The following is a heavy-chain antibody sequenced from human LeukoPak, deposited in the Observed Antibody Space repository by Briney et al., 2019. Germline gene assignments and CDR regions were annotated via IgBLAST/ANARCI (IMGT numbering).Heavy chain of an antibody. CDR2: ISGSGGST. D-gene: IGHD3-9*01. CDR3: AKAADVLRYFDWLTAGFDY. CDR1: GFTFSSYA. V-gene: IGHV3-23*01. J-gene: IGHJ4*02. Sequence: PGGSLRLSCAASGFTFSSYAMSWVRQAPGKGLEWVSAISGSGGSTYYADSVKGRFTISRDNSKNTLYLQMNSLRAEDTAVYYCAKAADVLRYFDWLTAGFDYWGQGTLATVSS.